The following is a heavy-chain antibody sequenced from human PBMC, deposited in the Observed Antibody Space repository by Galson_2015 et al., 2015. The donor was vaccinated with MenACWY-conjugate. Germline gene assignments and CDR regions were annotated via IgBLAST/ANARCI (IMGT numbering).Heavy chain of an antibody. CDR3: ARVSSPIGAFDI. CDR2: INSDGSST. D-gene: IGHD2/OR15-2a*01. Sequence: SLRLSCAASGFTFSSYWMHWVRQAPGKGLVWVSRINSDGSSTSYADSVKGRFTISRDNAKNTLYLQMNSLRAEDTAVYYCARVSSPIGAFDIWGQGTMVTVSS. CDR1: GFTFSSYW. V-gene: IGHV3-74*01. J-gene: IGHJ3*02.